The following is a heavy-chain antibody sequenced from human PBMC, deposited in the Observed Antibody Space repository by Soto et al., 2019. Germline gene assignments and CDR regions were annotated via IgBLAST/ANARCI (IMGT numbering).Heavy chain of an antibody. V-gene: IGHV4-34*01. CDR3: ARGRYCSSTSCYTKYYYYYGMDV. CDR1: CGSFSGYY. CDR2: INHSGST. J-gene: IGHJ6*02. Sequence: SETLSLTCAVYCGSFSGYYWSWIRQPPGKGLEWIGEINHSGSTNYNPSLKSRVTISVDTSKNQFSLKLSSVTAADTAVYYCARGRYCSSTSCYTKYYYYYGMDVWGQGTTVTVS. D-gene: IGHD2-2*02.